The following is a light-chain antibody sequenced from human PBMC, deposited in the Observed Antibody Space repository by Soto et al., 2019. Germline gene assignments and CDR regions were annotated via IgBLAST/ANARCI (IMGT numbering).Light chain of an antibody. CDR3: QQYNNWARP. CDR1: QSVSSN. Sequence: EIVMTQSPATLSLSPGEIATLSCRASQSVSSNLAWYQQKPGQAPRLLIYGASTRATGIPARFSGSGSGTEFTLTISRLQSEDFAVYYCQQYNNWARPFGQGTKVEIK. CDR2: GAS. J-gene: IGKJ1*01. V-gene: IGKV3-15*01.